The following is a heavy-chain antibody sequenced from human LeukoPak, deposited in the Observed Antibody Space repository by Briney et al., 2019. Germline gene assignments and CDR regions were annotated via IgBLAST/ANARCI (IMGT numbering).Heavy chain of an antibody. CDR3: ARASYSSSWYYFDY. D-gene: IGHD6-13*01. V-gene: IGHV3-7*01. Sequence: PGASLRLSCAASGLTFSSYWMSWVRQAPGKGLEWVANIKQDGSEKYYVDSVKGRFTISRDNAKNSLYLQMNSLRAEDTAVYYCARASYSSSWYYFDYWGQGTLVTVSS. CDR1: GLTFSSYW. CDR2: IKQDGSEK. J-gene: IGHJ4*02.